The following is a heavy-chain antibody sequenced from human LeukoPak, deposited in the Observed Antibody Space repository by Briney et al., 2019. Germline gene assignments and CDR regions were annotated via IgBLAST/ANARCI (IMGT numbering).Heavy chain of an antibody. CDR3: ARDYYYGMDV. CDR1: GGSISGYY. CDR2: IYYSGST. J-gene: IGHJ6*02. V-gene: IGHV4-59*12. Sequence: SETLSLTCTVSGGSISGYYWVWIRQPPGKGLEWIGYIYYSGSTYYNPSLKSRVTISVDTSKNQFSLKLSSVTAADTAVYYCARDYYYGMDVWGQGTTVTVSS.